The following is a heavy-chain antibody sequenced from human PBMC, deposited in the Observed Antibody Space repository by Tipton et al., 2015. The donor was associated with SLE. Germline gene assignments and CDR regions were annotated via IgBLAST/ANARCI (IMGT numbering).Heavy chain of an antibody. J-gene: IGHJ6*03. CDR3: ARHVPSSSPPLSGYMDV. V-gene: IGHV4-39*01. Sequence: TLSLTCSVSGGSISSSIYYWGWVRQPPGKGLEWIGRNYYSGDTYYNPSLKSRVTISVDTSKNQFSLKLSSVTAADTAVYYCARHVPSSSPPLSGYMDVWGKGTTVTVSS. CDR2: NYYSGDT. CDR1: GGSISSSIYY. D-gene: IGHD6-13*01.